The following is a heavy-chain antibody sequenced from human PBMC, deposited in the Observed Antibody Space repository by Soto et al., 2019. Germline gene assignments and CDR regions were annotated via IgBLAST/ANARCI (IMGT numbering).Heavy chain of an antibody. CDR1: GFTFSSYS. V-gene: IGHV3-48*04. CDR3: ARTPPLYDSSGYYLGDAFDI. J-gene: IGHJ3*02. CDR2: ISSSSSTI. D-gene: IGHD3-22*01. Sequence: GGSLRLSCAASGFTFSSYSMNWVRQAPGKGLEWVSYISSSSSTIYYADSVKGRFTISRDNAKNSLYLQMNSLRAEDTAVYYCARTPPLYDSSGYYLGDAFDIWGQGTMVTVSS.